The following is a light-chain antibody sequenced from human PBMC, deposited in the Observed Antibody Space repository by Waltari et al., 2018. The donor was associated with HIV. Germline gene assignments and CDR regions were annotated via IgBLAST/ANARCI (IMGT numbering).Light chain of an antibody. CDR2: SST. V-gene: IGKV1-39*01. Sequence: DIQMTQSPSSLSASVGDRVTITCRASQTINSFLSWYQKKPGKVPNLLIYSSTTVRCCVPSRFSGYGSGSDFTLTISSLQPEDFATYYFLQTYGSSLSFGPGTKVDMK. CDR1: QTINSF. J-gene: IGKJ3*01. CDR3: LQTYGSSLS.